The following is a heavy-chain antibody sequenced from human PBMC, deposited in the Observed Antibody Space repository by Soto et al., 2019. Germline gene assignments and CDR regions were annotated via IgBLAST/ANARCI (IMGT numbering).Heavy chain of an antibody. CDR2: XYYSGST. CDR3: ASRTYDILTGYYPYYFDY. CDR1: GGSISSSXXX. Sequence: SETLSLTCTVSGGSISSSXXXWGXIRQPPGKGLEWIGSXYYSGSTYYNPSPKSRVTISVDTSKNQFSLKLSSVTAADTAVYYCASRTYDILTGYYPYYFDYWGQGTLVTVSS. D-gene: IGHD3-9*01. V-gene: IGHV4-39*01. J-gene: IGHJ4*02.